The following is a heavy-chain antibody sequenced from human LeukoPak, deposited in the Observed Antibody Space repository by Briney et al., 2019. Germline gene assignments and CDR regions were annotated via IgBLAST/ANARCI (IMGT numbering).Heavy chain of an antibody. CDR3: ANYGDYPHDAFDI. J-gene: IGHJ3*02. CDR1: GFTFSSYA. D-gene: IGHD4-17*01. Sequence: GRSLRLSCAASGFTFSSYAMHWVRQAPGKGLEWVAVISYDGSNKYYADSVKGRFTISRDNAKNSLYLQMNSLRAEDTAVYYCANYGDYPHDAFDIWGQGTMVTVSS. CDR2: ISYDGSNK. V-gene: IGHV3-30-3*01.